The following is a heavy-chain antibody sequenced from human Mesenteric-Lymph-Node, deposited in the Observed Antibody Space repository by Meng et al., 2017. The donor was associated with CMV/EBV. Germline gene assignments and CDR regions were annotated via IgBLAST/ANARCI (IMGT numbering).Heavy chain of an antibody. J-gene: IGHJ6*02. Sequence: GSLRLSCTVSGGSISSYYWSWIRQPPGKGLEWIGYIYYSGRTNYNPSLKSRVTISVDTSKNQFSLKLSSVTAADTAVYYCARDSGYRNNYDFWSGYLSGMDVWGQGTTVTVSS. V-gene: IGHV4-59*01. D-gene: IGHD3-3*01. CDR3: ARDSGYRNNYDFWSGYLSGMDV. CDR2: IYYSGRT. CDR1: GGSISSYY.